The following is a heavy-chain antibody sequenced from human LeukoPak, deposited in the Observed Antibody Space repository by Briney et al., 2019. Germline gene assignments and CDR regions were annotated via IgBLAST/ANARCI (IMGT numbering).Heavy chain of an antibody. Sequence: PSETLSLTCTVSGGSISSYYWGWIRQPAGKGLEWIGRIYTSGSTNYNPSLKSRVTMSVDTSRNQFSLKLSSVTAADTAVYYCARDRADCSSTSCYALFDYWGQGTLVTVSS. D-gene: IGHD2-2*01. CDR1: GGSISSYY. CDR3: ARDRADCSSTSCYALFDY. V-gene: IGHV4-4*07. J-gene: IGHJ4*02. CDR2: IYTSGST.